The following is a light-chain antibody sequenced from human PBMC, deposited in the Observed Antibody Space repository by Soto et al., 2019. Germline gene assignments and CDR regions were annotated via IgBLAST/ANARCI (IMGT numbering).Light chain of an antibody. Sequence: AIQLTQSPSSLSASVGDRVTITCRASQGISSALAWYQQKPGKAPKLLIYDASSLESGVPSRFSGSGSGTEFTLTISSLQPDDFATYYCQHHGTFGQGTKVDTK. CDR2: DAS. J-gene: IGKJ1*01. CDR3: QHHGT. V-gene: IGKV1-13*02. CDR1: QGISSA.